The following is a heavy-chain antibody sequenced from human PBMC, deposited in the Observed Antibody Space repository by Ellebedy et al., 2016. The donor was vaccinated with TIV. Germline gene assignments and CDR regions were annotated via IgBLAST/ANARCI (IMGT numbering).Heavy chain of an antibody. D-gene: IGHD6-13*01. CDR2: INPDSGGT. CDR3: ARVRRGSSGMDV. CDR1: GYIFTAYY. J-gene: IGHJ6*02. V-gene: IGHV1-2*02. Sequence: ASVKVSCKTSGYIFTAYYIHWVRQAPGKGLEWMGWINPDSGGTNFARKFQGRVTMTRDTSVNTVYMELSRLESDDTAVYYCARVRRGSSGMDVWGQGTTVTVSS.